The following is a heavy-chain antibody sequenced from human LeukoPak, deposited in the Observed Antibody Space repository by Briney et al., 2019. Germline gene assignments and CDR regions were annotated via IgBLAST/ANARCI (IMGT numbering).Heavy chain of an antibody. CDR3: AKAPFDSSGLLGY. CDR2: IDRSGTT. D-gene: IGHD3-22*01. Sequence: SETLSLTCAVSGGSISSSNWWSWVRQPPGKGLAWIGEIDRSGTTNYNPSLKSRITISVDKSNNQFSLKLSYVIAADTAVYYCAKAPFDSSGLLGYWGQGTLVTVSS. V-gene: IGHV4-4*02. CDR1: GGSISSSNW. J-gene: IGHJ4*02.